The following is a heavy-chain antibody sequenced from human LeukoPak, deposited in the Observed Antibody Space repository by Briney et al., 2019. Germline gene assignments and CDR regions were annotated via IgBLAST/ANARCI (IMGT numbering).Heavy chain of an antibody. J-gene: IGHJ3*02. CDR1: GGSISTYY. CDR2: IYYSGIT. CDR3: ARDVRDRDGFDI. Sequence: SDTLSLTCTASGGSISTYYWRWIRQPPGKGLEWIGYIYYSGITKYNPSRKSRVTISVDTSKNQFSMKLSSVTAADTAVYYCARDVRDRDGFDIWGQGTMVTVSS. V-gene: IGHV4-59*01. D-gene: IGHD5-24*01.